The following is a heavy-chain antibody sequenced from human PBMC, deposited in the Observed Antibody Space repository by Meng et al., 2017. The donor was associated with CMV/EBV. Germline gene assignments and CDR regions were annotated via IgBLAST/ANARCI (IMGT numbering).Heavy chain of an antibody. CDR3: AKVGSTSAYYYYGVDV. J-gene: IGHJ6*02. CDR1: GFTFSSYA. V-gene: IGHV3-23*01. CDR2: ISGGCGST. D-gene: IGHD2-2*01. Sequence: GGSLRLSCAASGFTFSSYAMSWVRQAPGKGLGWVSAISGGCGSTYYADSVKGRFTTSRDKSKNTLYLQMNSLMDEDTAVCYCAKVGSTSAYYYYGVDVWGQGTTVTVSS.